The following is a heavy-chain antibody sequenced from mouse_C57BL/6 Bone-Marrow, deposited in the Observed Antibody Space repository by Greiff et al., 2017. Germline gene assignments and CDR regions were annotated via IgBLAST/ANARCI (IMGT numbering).Heavy chain of an antibody. D-gene: IGHD1-1*01. CDR3: AREDYYGRDYAMDY. J-gene: IGHJ4*01. V-gene: IGHV1-69*01. CDR1: GYTFTSYW. CDR2: IDPSDSYT. Sequence: QVQLQQPGAELVMPGASVKLSCKASGYTFTSYWMHWVKQRPGQGLEWIGEIDPSDSYTNYNQKFKGKSTLTVDKSSSTAYMQLSSLTSEDSAVYYCAREDYYGRDYAMDYWGQGTSVTGSS.